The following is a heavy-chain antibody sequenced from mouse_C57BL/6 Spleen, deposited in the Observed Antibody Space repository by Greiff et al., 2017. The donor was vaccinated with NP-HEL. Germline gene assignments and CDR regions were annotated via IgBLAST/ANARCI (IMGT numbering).Heavy chain of an antibody. V-gene: IGHV5-4*01. Sequence: EVQLVESGGGLVKPGGSLKLSCAASGFTFSSYAMSWVRQTPEKRLEWVATISDGGSYTYYPDNVKGRFTISRDNAKNNLYLQMSHLKSEDTAMYYCARSIGVDYWGQGTSVTVSS. CDR3: ARSIGVDY. CDR1: GFTFSSYA. J-gene: IGHJ4*01. CDR2: ISDGGSYT. D-gene: IGHD2-14*01.